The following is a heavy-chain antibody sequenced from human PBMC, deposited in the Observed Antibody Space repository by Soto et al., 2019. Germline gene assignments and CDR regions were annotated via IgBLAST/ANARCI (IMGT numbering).Heavy chain of an antibody. J-gene: IGHJ4*02. CDR2: RNHSGST. CDR1: GGSFSGYY. Sequence: QVQLQQWGAGLLKPSETLSLTCAVYGGSFSGYYWSWIRQPPGKGLECIGERNHSGSTNYNPSLKSRVTISVDTSKNQFSLKLSSVTAADTAVYYCARERRGGYYYGLRYRYYFDYWGQGTLVTVSS. D-gene: IGHD3-10*01. CDR3: ARERRGGYYYGLRYRYYFDY. V-gene: IGHV4-34*01.